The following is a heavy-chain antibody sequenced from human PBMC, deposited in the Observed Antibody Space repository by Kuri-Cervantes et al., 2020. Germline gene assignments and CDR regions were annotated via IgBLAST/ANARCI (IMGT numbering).Heavy chain of an antibody. CDR2: INWNGGST. CDR3: ARDLPGDLWFGELLNAFDI. D-gene: IGHD3-10*01. V-gene: IGHV3-20*04. Sequence: GESLKISCTASGFTFGDYAMSWFRQAPGKGLEWVSGINWNGGSTGYADSVKGRFTISRDNAKNSLYLQMNSLRDEDTAVYYCARDLPGDLWFGELLNAFDIWGQGTMVTVSS. J-gene: IGHJ3*02. CDR1: GFTFGDYA.